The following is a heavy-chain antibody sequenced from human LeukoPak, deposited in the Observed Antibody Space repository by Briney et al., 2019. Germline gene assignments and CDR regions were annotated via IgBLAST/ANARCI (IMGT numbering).Heavy chain of an antibody. CDR1: GFTFSGYY. V-gene: IGHV3-11*01. D-gene: IGHD3/OR15-3a*01. CDR3: AKRGVVIRVVLVGFHKEAYYFES. CDR2: INPSGSTI. Sequence: GGSLRLSCEGSGFTFSGYYMSWIRQAPGKGLEWVSYINPSGSTIYYADSVKGRFTISRDNAKKSLDLQMYSLRAEDTAVYFCAKRGVVIRVVLVGFHKEAYYFESWGQGALVTVSS. J-gene: IGHJ4*02.